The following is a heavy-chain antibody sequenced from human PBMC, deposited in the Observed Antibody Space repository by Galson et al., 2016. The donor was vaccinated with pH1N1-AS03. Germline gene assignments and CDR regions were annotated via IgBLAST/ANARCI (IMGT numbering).Heavy chain of an antibody. J-gene: IGHJ6*03. CDR3: ARGGQLLPRVAYYYYSRDV. CDR2: IVPIVGSA. CDR1: GGTFSNYA. V-gene: IGHV1-69*05. D-gene: IGHD2-15*01. Sequence: SVKVSCKASGGTFSNYAVSWVRQAPGQGLEWLGGIVPIVGSASYAQKFQGRVTITTDESTATASMELSSLRSEDTAVYYCARGGQLLPRVAYYYYSRDVWGQGTTVTVSS.